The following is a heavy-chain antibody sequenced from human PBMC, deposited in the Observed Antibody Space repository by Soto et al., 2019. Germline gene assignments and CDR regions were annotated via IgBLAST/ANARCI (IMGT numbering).Heavy chain of an antibody. V-gene: IGHV4-34*01. CDR2: INHSGST. Sequence: SETLSLTCAVHGGSFSGYYWSWIRQPPGKGLEWIGEINHSGSTNYNPSLKSRVTISVDTSKNQFSLKLSPVTAADTAVYYCARSAGYYYGMDVWGQGTTVTVSS. CDR1: GGSFSGYY. J-gene: IGHJ6*02. CDR3: ARSAGYYYGMDV.